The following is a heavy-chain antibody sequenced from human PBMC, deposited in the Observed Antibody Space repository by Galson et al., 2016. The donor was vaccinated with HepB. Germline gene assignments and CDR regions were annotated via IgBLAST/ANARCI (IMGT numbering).Heavy chain of an antibody. V-gene: IGHV4-31*03. CDR3: ARVLGSFCGGSCLPDY. CDR2: IYYSGAT. CDR1: GASINSGTYY. Sequence: TLSLTCSVSGASINSGTYYWSWIRQFPGKGLEWMGYIYYSGATYYNPSLKSRLTISLDRTNNHFSLKLTSVTAADTAVYYCARVLGSFCGGSCLPDYWGQGTLVTVSS. J-gene: IGHJ4*02. D-gene: IGHD2-21*01.